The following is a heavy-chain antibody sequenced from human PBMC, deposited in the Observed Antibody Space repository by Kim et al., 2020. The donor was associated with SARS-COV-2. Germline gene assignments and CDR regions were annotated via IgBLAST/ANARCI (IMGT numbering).Heavy chain of an antibody. V-gene: IGHV1-2*06. D-gene: IGHD6-13*01. CDR2: INPNSGGT. CDR1: GYTFTGYY. J-gene: IGHJ5*02. Sequence: ASVKVSCKASGYTFTGYYMHWVRQAPGQGLEWMGRINPNSGGTNYAQKFQGRVTMTRDTSISTAYMELSRLRSDDTAVYYCARRGSSSWYGDGRSDNWFDPWGQGTLVTVSS. CDR3: ARRGSSSWYGDGRSDNWFDP.